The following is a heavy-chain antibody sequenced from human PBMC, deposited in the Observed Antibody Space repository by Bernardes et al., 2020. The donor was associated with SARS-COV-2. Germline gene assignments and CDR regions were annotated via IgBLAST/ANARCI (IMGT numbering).Heavy chain of an antibody. Sequence: GGSLRLSCAASGFTVSPNYMNWVRQAPGKGLEWVSVIYSSDITYYADSVKGRFTISRDDSKNTLYLQMNSLRLEDTAVYYCATDRIELVAASALGAFDIWGLGTMVTVSS. CDR2: IYSSDIT. V-gene: IGHV3-66*03. CDR3: ATDRIELVAASALGAFDI. J-gene: IGHJ3*02. CDR1: GFTVSPNY. D-gene: IGHD2-15*01.